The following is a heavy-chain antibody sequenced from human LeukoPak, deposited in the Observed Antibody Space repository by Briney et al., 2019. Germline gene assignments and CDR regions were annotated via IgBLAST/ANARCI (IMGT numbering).Heavy chain of an antibody. J-gene: IGHJ4*02. CDR1: GVAISGYY. CDR2: IFYSGTT. CDR3: ARDASTWRGYYFDS. Sequence: SETLSLTCTVSGVAISGYYWSWIRQPPGKGLEWIGYIFYSGTTNYNPSLKSRVTMSVDTSKNQFSLKLSSVTAADTAVYYCARDASTWRGYYFDSWGQGALVTVSS. V-gene: IGHV4-59*12. D-gene: IGHD2-2*01.